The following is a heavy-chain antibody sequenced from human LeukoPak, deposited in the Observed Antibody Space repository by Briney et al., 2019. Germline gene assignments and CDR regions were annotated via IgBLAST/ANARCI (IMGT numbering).Heavy chain of an antibody. Sequence: GGSLRLSCAASGFTFSDYYMSWIRQAPGKGLEWVSYISSSGSTIYYADSVKGRFTISRDNAKNSLYLQMNSLRAEDTAVYYCAGSPNYVWGSYRYTFDYWGQGTLVTVSS. CDR2: ISSSGSTI. D-gene: IGHD3-16*02. CDR1: GFTFSDYY. J-gene: IGHJ4*02. CDR3: AGSPNYVWGSYRYTFDY. V-gene: IGHV3-11*04.